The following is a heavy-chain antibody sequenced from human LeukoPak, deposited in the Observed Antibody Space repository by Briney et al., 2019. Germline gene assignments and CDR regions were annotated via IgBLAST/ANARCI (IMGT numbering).Heavy chain of an antibody. CDR3: ARDFGSSGYDLRQDYYYMDV. D-gene: IGHD5-12*01. J-gene: IGHJ6*03. V-gene: IGHV1-69*05. CDR1: GGTFSSYA. CDR2: IIPIFGTA. Sequence: ASVKVSCKASGGTFSSYAISWVRQAPGQGLEWMGGIIPIFGTANYAQKFQGRVTITTDESTSTAYMELSSLRSEDTAVYYCARDFGSSGYDLRQDYYYMDVWGKGTTVTVSS.